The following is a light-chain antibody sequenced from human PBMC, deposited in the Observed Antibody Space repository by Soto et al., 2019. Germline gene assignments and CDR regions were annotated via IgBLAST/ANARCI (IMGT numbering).Light chain of an antibody. Sequence: QLALTQSSSASASLGSSVKLTCTLSSGHSSYIIAWHQQQPGKAPRYLMKLEGSGSYNKGSGVPDRFSGSSSGADRYLTISNLQSEDEADYYCETWDSNTRVFGGGTKLTVL. CDR2: LEGSGSY. J-gene: IGLJ2*01. V-gene: IGLV4-60*03. CDR3: ETWDSNTRV. CDR1: SGHSSYI.